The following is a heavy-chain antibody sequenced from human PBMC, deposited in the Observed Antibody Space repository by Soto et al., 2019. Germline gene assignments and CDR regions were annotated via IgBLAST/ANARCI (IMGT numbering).Heavy chain of an antibody. V-gene: IGHV1-18*01. CDR2: ISAYNGNT. Sequence: QVQLVQSGAEVKKPGASVKVSCKASGYTFTSYAISWVRQAPGQGLEWMGWISAYNGNTNYAQKRQGRVTMTPDPSTPTAYMELRSLRSADTAVYYCARSGPPAGYWGQGTLVTVSS. D-gene: IGHD3-10*01. J-gene: IGHJ4*02. CDR1: GYTFTSYA. CDR3: ARSGPPAGY.